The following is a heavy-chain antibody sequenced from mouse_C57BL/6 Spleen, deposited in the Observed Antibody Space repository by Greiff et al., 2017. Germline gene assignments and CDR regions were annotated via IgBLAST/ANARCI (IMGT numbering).Heavy chain of an antibody. CDR1: GFTFSSYT. D-gene: IGHD4-1*01. V-gene: IGHV5-9*01. Sequence: EVKVEESGGGLVKPGGSLKLSCAASGFTFSSYTMSWVRQTPEKRLEWVATISGGGGNTYYPDSVKGRFTISRDNAKNTLYLQMSSLRSEDTALYYCARTPRTVFDYWGQGTTLTVSS. CDR2: ISGGGGNT. J-gene: IGHJ2*01. CDR3: ARTPRTVFDY.